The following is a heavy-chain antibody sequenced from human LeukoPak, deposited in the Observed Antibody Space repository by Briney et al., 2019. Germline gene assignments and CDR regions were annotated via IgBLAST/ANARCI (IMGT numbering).Heavy chain of an antibody. J-gene: IGHJ6*03. V-gene: IGHV3-21*01. CDR1: GFTFSIYS. D-gene: IGHD6-13*01. Sequence: GGSLRLSCAASGFTFSIYSMTWVRQAPGKELEWVSSISSTSMYIYYADSMRGRFTISRDNAENSLFLQIDSLGVEDTAVYSCARVAAGAEAHTLHYHYMDVWGKGTTVTVSS. CDR2: ISSTSMYI. CDR3: ARVAAGAEAHTLHYHYMDV.